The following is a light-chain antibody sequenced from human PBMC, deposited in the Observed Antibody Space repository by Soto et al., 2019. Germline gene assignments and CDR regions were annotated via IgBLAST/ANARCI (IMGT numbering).Light chain of an antibody. Sequence: QSVLTQPPSASGTPGQRGTISCSGSSSHIGSNTVNWYQQLPGTAPKLLIYSNNQRPSGVPDRFSGSESGTSASLAISGLQPEDEADYYCEAWDDSMNGYVFGTGTKVTVL. CDR2: SNN. J-gene: IGLJ1*01. CDR3: EAWDDSMNGYV. CDR1: SSHIGSNT. V-gene: IGLV1-44*01.